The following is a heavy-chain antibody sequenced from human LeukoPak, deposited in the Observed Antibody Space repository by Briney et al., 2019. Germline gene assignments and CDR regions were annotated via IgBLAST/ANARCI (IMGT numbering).Heavy chain of an antibody. Sequence: SVKVSCKASGGTFSSYAISWVRQAPGQGLEWMGRIIPILGIANYAQKFQGRVTITADKSTSTAYMELSSLRSEDTAVYYCASGWYGDREAYYYYYYGMDVWGQGTTVTVSS. CDR2: IIPILGIA. D-gene: IGHD4-17*01. V-gene: IGHV1-69*04. CDR1: GGTFSSYA. CDR3: ASGWYGDREAYYYYYYGMDV. J-gene: IGHJ6*02.